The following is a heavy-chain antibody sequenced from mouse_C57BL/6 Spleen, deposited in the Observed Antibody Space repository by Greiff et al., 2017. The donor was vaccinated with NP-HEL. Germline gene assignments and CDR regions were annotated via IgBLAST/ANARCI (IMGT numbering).Heavy chain of an antibody. CDR1: GYEFSSYW. V-gene: IGHV1-80*01. CDR2: IYPGDGDT. Sequence: QVQLQQSGAELVKPGASVKISCKASGYEFSSYWMNWVKQRPGKGLEWVGQIYPGDGDTNYNGKFKGKATLTADKSSSTAYMQLISLTAEDSAVYFCARIDDGYPWFAYWGQGTLVTVSA. J-gene: IGHJ3*01. CDR3: ARIDDGYPWFAY. D-gene: IGHD2-3*01.